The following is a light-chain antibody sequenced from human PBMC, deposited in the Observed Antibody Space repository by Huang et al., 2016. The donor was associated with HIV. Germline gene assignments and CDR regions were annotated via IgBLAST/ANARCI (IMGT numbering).Light chain of an antibody. CDR1: QTLLHSKGYNC. Sequence: DIVRTQSPLSLPVTPGEPASISCRSSQTLLHSKGYNCLDWYLQKPGPSPQLLIYLGANRAPGVPDRFSGSGSGTDFTLRISKVEPEDVGVYYCMQALQTPRTFGQGTKVEIK. V-gene: IGKV2-28*01. CDR3: MQALQTPRT. J-gene: IGKJ1*01. CDR2: LGA.